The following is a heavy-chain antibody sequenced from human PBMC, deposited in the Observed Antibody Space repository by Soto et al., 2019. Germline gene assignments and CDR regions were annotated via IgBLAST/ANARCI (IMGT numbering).Heavy chain of an antibody. Sequence: PLETLSLTCAVYGGSFSGYYWSWIRQHPGKGLEWIGYIYYSGSTYYNPSLKSRVTISVDTSKNQFSLKLSSVTAADTAVYYCATALGYCSSTSCAIGGNWFDPWGQGTLVTVSS. CDR2: IYYSGST. CDR1: GGSFSGYY. V-gene: IGHV4-31*11. D-gene: IGHD2-2*01. J-gene: IGHJ5*02. CDR3: ATALGYCSSTSCAIGGNWFDP.